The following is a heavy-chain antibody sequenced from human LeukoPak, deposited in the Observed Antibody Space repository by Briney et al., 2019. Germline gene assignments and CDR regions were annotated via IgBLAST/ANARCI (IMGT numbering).Heavy chain of an antibody. CDR2: ISSSGSYI. Sequence: GGSLRLSCAASGFTFSNYDINWVRQVPGKGLEWVSSISSSGSYIYYADSVKGRFTISRDNAKNSVSLQMNNLRAEDAAVYYCARVGNVVVVAEYYFDYWGQGTLVTVSS. CDR3: ARVGNVVVVAEYYFDY. D-gene: IGHD2-15*01. J-gene: IGHJ4*02. CDR1: GFTFSNYD. V-gene: IGHV3-21*01.